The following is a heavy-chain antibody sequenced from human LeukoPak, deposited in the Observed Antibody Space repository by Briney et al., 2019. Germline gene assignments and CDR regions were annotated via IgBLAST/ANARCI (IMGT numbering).Heavy chain of an antibody. CDR1: GFTFSSYG. J-gene: IGHJ4*02. CDR3: AKDRSIGTYYTFDH. D-gene: IGHD1-26*01. CDR2: ISGSGGST. V-gene: IGHV3-23*01. Sequence: GGTLRLSCAASGFTFSSYGMGWVRQAPGKGLEWVSAISGSGGSTYYADSVKGRFTISRDNSKNTLYLQMNSLRAEDTAVYYCAKDRSIGTYYTFDHWGQGSLVTVSS.